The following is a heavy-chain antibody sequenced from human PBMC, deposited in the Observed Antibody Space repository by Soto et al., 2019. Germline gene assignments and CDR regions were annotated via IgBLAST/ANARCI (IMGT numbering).Heavy chain of an antibody. Sequence: QVQLVQSGAEVKRPGASVKVSCKASGYSFTGYYMHWVRQAPGQGLEWMGWIIPHSGETNYAQKLQARVTLTRDTSISTAYMQLSGLTSDDTAVYCCAREIDAFTNGAYDLWGQGTLVTVSS. CDR1: GYSFTGYY. CDR3: AREIDAFTNGAYDL. J-gene: IGHJ5*02. D-gene: IGHD7-27*01. CDR2: IIPHSGET. V-gene: IGHV1-2*02.